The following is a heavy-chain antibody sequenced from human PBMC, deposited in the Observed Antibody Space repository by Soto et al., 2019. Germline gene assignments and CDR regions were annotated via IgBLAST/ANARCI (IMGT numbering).Heavy chain of an antibody. CDR2: MYNTGST. Sequence: QLRLQESGPGLVKPSETLSLTCTVSGGSISSYYWSWIRQPPGKGLEWIGYMYNTGSTIYNPSRKSRVTISVDTSKNQFSLKLNSVTAADTAVYYCARDLWGYCGADCYPLDVW. CDR3: ARDLWGYCGADCYPLDV. D-gene: IGHD2-21*02. V-gene: IGHV4-59*01. J-gene: IGHJ6*01. CDR1: GGSISSYY.